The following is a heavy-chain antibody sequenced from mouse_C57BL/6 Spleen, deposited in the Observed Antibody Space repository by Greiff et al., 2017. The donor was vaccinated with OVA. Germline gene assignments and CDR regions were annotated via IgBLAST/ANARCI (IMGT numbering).Heavy chain of an antibody. CDR2: IWGGGST. V-gene: IGHV2-9*01. Sequence: QVQLKESGPGLVAPSQSLSITCTVSGFSLTSYGVVWVRQPPGMGLEWLGVIWGGGSTNYNSALMSRLSISKDNSKSQVFLKMNILQTDDTAMYYCAKHGGHYYGSSWYFDVWGTGTTVTVSS. CDR3: AKHGGHYYGSSWYFDV. J-gene: IGHJ1*03. CDR1: GFSLTSYG. D-gene: IGHD1-1*01.